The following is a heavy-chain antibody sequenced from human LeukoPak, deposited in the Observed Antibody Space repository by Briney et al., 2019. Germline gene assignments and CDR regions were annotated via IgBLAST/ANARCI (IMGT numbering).Heavy chain of an antibody. CDR3: ARDASQGPRDAFDI. V-gene: IGHV1-69*05. Sequence: SVKVSCKASGGTFSSYAISWVRQAPGQGLEWMGGIIPIFGTANYAQKFQGRVTITTDESTSTAYMELSSLRSEDTAVYYCARDASQGPRDAFDIWGKGTMVTVSS. D-gene: IGHD3-16*01. CDR2: IIPIFGTA. CDR1: GGTFSSYA. J-gene: IGHJ3*02.